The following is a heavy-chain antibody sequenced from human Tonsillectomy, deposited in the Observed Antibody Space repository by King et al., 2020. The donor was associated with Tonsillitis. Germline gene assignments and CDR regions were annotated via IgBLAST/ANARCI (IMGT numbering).Heavy chain of an antibody. CDR2: SGRTK. CDR3: AKWVQIDASPFGP. J-gene: IGHJ5*02. CDR1: GITSSGYT. D-gene: IGHD1-1*01. Sequence: VQLVESGGGLVQPGGSPRLSCAASGITSSGYTISGVRQASGKGLEWIATSGRTKVYADSVKGRFTMSSDNSKNTVFLQMNNLRAEDTGVYYCAKWVQIDASPFGPRGQGTLVTVAS. V-gene: IGHV3-23*04.